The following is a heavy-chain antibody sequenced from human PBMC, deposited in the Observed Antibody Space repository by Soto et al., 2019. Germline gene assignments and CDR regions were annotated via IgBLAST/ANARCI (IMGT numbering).Heavy chain of an antibody. J-gene: IGHJ6*03. CDR1: GYTFTGYY. Sequence: VSCKASGYTFTGYYMHWVRQAPGQGLEWMGWINPNSGGTNYAQKLQGWVTMTRDTSISTAYMELSRLRSDDTAVYYCARGITGTQPYYYYYMDVRGKGTTVTVSS. CDR3: ARGITGTQPYYYYYMDV. V-gene: IGHV1-2*04. D-gene: IGHD1-20*01. CDR2: INPNSGGT.